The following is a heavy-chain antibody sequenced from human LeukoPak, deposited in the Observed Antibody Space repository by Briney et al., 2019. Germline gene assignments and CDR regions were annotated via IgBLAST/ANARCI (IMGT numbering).Heavy chain of an antibody. D-gene: IGHD5-18*01. J-gene: IGHJ6*02. Sequence: SDTLSLTCTVSGYSISSGYYWGWIRQPPGKGLEWIGIIYHSGSTYYNPSLKSRVTISVDTSKNQFSLKLTSVTAADTAVYYCAGLLTAMVTGYGMDVWGQGPTATVSS. CDR2: IYHSGST. CDR1: GYSISSGYY. CDR3: AGLLTAMVTGYGMDV. V-gene: IGHV4-38-2*02.